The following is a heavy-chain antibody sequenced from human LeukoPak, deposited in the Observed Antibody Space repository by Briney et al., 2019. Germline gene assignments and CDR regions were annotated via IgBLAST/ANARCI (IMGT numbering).Heavy chain of an antibody. CDR3: ASTYGSGRGAFDI. V-gene: IGHV4-31*03. J-gene: IGHJ3*02. CDR2: ISYRGGT. Sequence: SQTLSLTCTVFGGFLNSGSYYWSWVRQHPGKGLEWLGYISYRGGTHYNPSLKSRVAISGDTSKNQFSLKLSSVTAADTAVYYCASTYGSGRGAFDIWGQGTMVTVSS. D-gene: IGHD3-10*01. CDR1: GGFLNSGSYY.